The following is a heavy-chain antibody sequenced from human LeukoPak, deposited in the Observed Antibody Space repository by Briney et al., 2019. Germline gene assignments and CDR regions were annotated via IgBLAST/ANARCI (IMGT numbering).Heavy chain of an antibody. CDR1: GFTFNRYW. V-gene: IGHV3-48*02. CDR2: ITYNSGTI. Sequence: GGSLRLSCGASGFTFNRYWMSWVRQAPGKGLEWVSYITYNSGTIFYADSVKGRFTISRDNAKDSLYLQMSSLRDEDTAVYYCARDSGYSYADDYWGQGTLVTVAS. D-gene: IGHD5-18*01. CDR3: ARDSGYSYADDY. J-gene: IGHJ4*02.